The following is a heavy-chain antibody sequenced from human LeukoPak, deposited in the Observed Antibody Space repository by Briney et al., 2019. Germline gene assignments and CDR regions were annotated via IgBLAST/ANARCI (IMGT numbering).Heavy chain of an antibody. Sequence: SETLSLTCTVSGGSISRSYYYWGWIRQPPGKGLEWIGSIYHSGSTYYNPSLKSRVTISVDTSKNQFSLKLSSVTAADTAVYYCARDDGGSSSSRYYYYMDVWGKGTTVTVSS. CDR3: ARDDGGSSSSRYYYYMDV. CDR2: IYHSGST. V-gene: IGHV4-39*07. J-gene: IGHJ6*03. CDR1: GGSISRSYYY. D-gene: IGHD6-6*01.